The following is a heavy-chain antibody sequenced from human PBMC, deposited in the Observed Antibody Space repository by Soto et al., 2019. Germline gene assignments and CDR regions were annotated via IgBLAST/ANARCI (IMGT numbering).Heavy chain of an antibody. D-gene: IGHD1-1*01. CDR3: ARGFAGHNDYFDY. CDR1: GGSISSISYY. CDR2: VYHPGST. V-gene: IGHV4-39*07. Sequence: SETLSLTCTVSGGSISSISYYWGWIRQPPGKGLEWIGEVYHPGSTNYDPSLKSRVTISLDKSKNQFSLNLSSVTAADTAVYYCARGFAGHNDYFDYWGRGTLVTVSS. J-gene: IGHJ4*02.